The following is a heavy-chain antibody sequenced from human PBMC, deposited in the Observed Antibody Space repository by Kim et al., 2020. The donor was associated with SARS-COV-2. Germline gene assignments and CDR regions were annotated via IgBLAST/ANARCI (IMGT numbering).Heavy chain of an antibody. Sequence: GGSLRLSCAASGFTFSNAWMSWVRQAPGKGLEWVGRIKSKTDGGTTDYAAPVKGRFTISRDDSKNTLYLQMNSLKTEDTAVYYCTTDPGTTGPNVRAYWGQGTLVTVSS. CDR3: TTDPGTTGPNVRAY. CDR2: IKSKTDGGTT. CDR1: GFTFSNAW. J-gene: IGHJ4*02. D-gene: IGHD1-7*01. V-gene: IGHV3-15*01.